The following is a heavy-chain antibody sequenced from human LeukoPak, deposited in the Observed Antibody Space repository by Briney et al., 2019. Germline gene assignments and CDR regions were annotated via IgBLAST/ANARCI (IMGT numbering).Heavy chain of an antibody. CDR3: ARAAYDSNGYTANHDY. Sequence: GGSLRLSCAASGFTVSTHYMSWVRQAPGKGLEWVSVLYSDGTTYYADSVKGRFTISRDNSKNTLYLQMNNSRAEDTAVFYCARAAYDSNGYTANHDYWGQGTLVTVSS. CDR2: LYSDGTT. D-gene: IGHD3-22*01. CDR1: GFTVSTHY. J-gene: IGHJ4*02. V-gene: IGHV3-53*01.